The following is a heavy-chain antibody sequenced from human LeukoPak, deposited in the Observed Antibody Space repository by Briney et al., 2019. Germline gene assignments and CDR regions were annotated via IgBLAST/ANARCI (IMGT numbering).Heavy chain of an antibody. CDR3: ARVLGEYPTPVGGHYYFDY. J-gene: IGHJ4*02. CDR2: IIPIFGTA. V-gene: IGHV1-69*05. D-gene: IGHD4-17*01. CDR1: GGTFSSYA. Sequence: SVKVSCKASGGTFSSYAISWVRQAPGQGLEWLGGIIPIFGTANYAQKFQGRVTITTDESTSTAYMELSSLRSEDTAVYYCARVLGEYPTPVGGHYYFDYWGQGTLVTVSS.